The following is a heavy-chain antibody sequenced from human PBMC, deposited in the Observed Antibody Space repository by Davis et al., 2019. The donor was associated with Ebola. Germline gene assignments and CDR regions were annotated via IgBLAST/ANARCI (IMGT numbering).Heavy chain of an antibody. Sequence: PSETLSLTCAVYGGSFSGYYWSWIRQPPGKGLEWIGEINHSGSTNYNPSLKSRVTISVDTSKNQFSLKLSSVIAADTAVYYCARQNVVYAAQYYYYYYYMDVWGKGTTVTVSS. CDR2: INHSGST. D-gene: IGHD2-8*02. J-gene: IGHJ6*03. CDR3: ARQNVVYAAQYYYYYYYMDV. CDR1: GGSFSGYY. V-gene: IGHV4-34*01.